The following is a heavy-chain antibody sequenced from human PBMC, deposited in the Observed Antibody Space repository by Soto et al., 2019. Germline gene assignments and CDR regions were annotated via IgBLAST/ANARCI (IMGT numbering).Heavy chain of an antibody. CDR2: ISAYNGNT. V-gene: IGHV1-18*01. J-gene: IGHJ3*02. CDR1: GYTLTRYG. Sequence: GSVQVSCKASGYTLTRYGISWARQAPLQVLEWMGWISAYNGNTNYAQKLQGRVTMTTDTSTSTAYMELRSLRAEDTAVYYCARGRVLLWFGPDAFDIWGQGTMVTVS. CDR3: ARGRVLLWFGPDAFDI. D-gene: IGHD3-10*01.